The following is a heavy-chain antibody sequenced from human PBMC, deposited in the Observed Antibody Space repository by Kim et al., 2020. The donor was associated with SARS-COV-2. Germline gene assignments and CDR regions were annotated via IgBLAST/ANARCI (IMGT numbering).Heavy chain of an antibody. J-gene: IGHJ6*03. V-gene: IGHV3-30-3*01. Sequence: GGSLRLSCAASGFTFSSYAMHWVRQAPGKGLEWVAVISYDGSNKYYADSVKGRFTISRDNSKNTLYLQMNSLRAEDTAVYYCARGNIAAPAYYYYYYMDVWGKGTTVTVSS. CDR3: ARGNIAAPAYYYYYYMDV. CDR2: ISYDGSNK. CDR1: GFTFSSYA. D-gene: IGHD6-13*01.